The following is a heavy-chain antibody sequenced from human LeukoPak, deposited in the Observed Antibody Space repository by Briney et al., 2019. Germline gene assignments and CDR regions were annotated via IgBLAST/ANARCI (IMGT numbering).Heavy chain of an antibody. CDR1: GFTFSSYA. Sequence: GGSLRLYCAASGFTFSSYAMHWVRQAPGKGLEWVAVISYDGSNKYYADSVKGRFTISRDNSRNTVYLQMNSLRVEDTAVYYCAKTYSRESGYDFFFHYWGQGTRVTVSS. V-gene: IGHV3-30-3*02. D-gene: IGHD5-12*01. CDR3: AKTYSRESGYDFFFHY. CDR2: ISYDGSNK. J-gene: IGHJ4*02.